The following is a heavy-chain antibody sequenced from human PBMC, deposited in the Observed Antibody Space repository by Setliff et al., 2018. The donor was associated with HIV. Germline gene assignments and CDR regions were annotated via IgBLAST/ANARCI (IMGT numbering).Heavy chain of an antibody. D-gene: IGHD1-26*01. CDR2: VHSTGTT. CDR1: GGSFSTYY. Sequence: SETLSLTCTVSGGSFSTYYWSWIRQPAGEGPEYIGRVHSTGTTIYNPSLKSRVTMSVDASKNRFSLQLTSVTAADTAVYYCARHRDGGTYPLDYWGQGTLVTVSS. J-gene: IGHJ4*02. CDR3: ARHRDGGTYPLDY. V-gene: IGHV4-4*07.